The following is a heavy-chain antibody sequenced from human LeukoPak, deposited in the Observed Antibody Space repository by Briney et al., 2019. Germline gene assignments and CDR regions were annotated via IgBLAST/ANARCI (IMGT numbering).Heavy chain of an antibody. J-gene: IGHJ4*02. Sequence: SETLSLTCTVSGDSISSYFWNWIRQPPGKGLEWIGNIYHGGSAYYNPSLKSRVTISVDTSKNQFSLKLSSMTAADTAVYYCARGIVYSSSSVFPPFDYWGQGTQVTVSS. CDR1: GDSISSYF. D-gene: IGHD6-6*01. CDR2: IYHGGSA. CDR3: ARGIVYSSSSVFPPFDY. V-gene: IGHV4-38-2*02.